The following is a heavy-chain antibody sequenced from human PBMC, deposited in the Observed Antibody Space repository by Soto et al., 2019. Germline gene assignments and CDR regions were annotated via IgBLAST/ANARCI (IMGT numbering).Heavy chain of an antibody. J-gene: IGHJ6*02. CDR2: ISYDGRNK. CDR1: GFILSNYA. Sequence: GGSLRLSCAASGFILSNYAMHWFRQAPGKGLEWVAVISYDGRNKYYADSVKGRFTISRDNSKNTLYLQMNSLRAEDTAIYYCARVSYYGSGSYYNLYYYYGMDVWGQGTTVTVSS. CDR3: ARVSYYGSGSYYNLYYYYGMDV. D-gene: IGHD3-10*01. V-gene: IGHV3-30*04.